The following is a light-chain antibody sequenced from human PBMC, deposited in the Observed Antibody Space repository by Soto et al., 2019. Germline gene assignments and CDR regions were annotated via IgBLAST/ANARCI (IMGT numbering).Light chain of an antibody. CDR3: QQYNNWPQT. CDR1: QSVSSN. V-gene: IGKV3-15*01. J-gene: IGKJ1*01. Sequence: EILMTQSPAALSVSPGERGTLSSRASQSVSSNLAWYQQKPGQAPRPPIYGASTRATGIPARFSGSGSGTEFNLTISSLQSEDFAVYYCQQYNNWPQTFGQGTKVDI. CDR2: GAS.